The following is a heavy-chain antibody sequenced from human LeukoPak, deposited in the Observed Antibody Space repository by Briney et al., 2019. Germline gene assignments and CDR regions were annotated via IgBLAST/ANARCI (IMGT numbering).Heavy chain of an antibody. CDR1: GGSISSYY. CDR3: ARTSRWAATFDY. Sequence: SETLSLTCAVSGGSISSYYWSWIPQPAGKGLEWIGRIYTSGTTNYNTSLKSRVTMSVDTSKNQFSLNLNSVTAADTAVYYCARTSRWAATFDYWGQGTLVTVSS. J-gene: IGHJ4*02. D-gene: IGHD2-15*01. V-gene: IGHV4-4*07. CDR2: IYTSGTT.